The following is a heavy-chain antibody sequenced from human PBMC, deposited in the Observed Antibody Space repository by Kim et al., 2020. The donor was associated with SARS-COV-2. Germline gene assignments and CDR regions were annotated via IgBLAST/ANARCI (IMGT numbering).Heavy chain of an antibody. V-gene: IGHV3-23*01. CDR1: GFTFSSSA. CDR3: AKAESNNWSFFDT. Sequence: GGSLRLSCAASGFTFSSSAMSWVRQAPGKGPEWVSLVSSSGGSTYHADSVKGRFAISRDNSKKTLYLQMNSLRAEDTALYYCAKAESNNWSFFDTLVQG. J-gene: IGHJ4*02. CDR2: VSSSGGST. D-gene: IGHD1-1*01.